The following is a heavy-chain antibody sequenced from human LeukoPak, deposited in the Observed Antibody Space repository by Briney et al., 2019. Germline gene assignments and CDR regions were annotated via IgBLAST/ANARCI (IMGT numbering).Heavy chain of an antibody. CDR2: IYYSGST. CDR1: GGSISSSSYY. CDR3: ARSFWGNGGFDP. Sequence: SETLSLTCTVSGGSISSSSYYWGWIRQPPGKGLEWIGSIYYSGSTYYNPSLKSRVTISVDTAKNQFSLKLSSVTAADTAVYYCARSFWGNGGFDPWGQGTLVTVSS. V-gene: IGHV4-39*07. J-gene: IGHJ5*02. D-gene: IGHD3-16*01.